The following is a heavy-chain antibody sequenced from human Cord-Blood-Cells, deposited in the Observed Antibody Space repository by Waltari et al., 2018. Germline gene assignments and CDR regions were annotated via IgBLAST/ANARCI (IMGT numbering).Heavy chain of an antibody. CDR1: GGSISSYY. CDR2: IYYSGST. CDR3: ARLAAGYSGYDFDY. V-gene: IGHV4-59*01. Sequence: QVQLQESGPGLVKPSETLSLTCTVSGGSISSYYWCWIRQPPGKGLEWIGYIYYSGSTNYNPSLKSRVTISGDTSKNQFSLKLSSVTAADTAVYYCARLAAGYSGYDFDYWGQGTLVTVSS. J-gene: IGHJ4*02. D-gene: IGHD5-12*01.